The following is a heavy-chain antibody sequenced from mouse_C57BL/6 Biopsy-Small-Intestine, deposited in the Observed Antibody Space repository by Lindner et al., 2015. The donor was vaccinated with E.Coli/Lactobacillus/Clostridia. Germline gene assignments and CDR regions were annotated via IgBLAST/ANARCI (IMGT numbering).Heavy chain of an antibody. J-gene: IGHJ3*01. Sequence: VQLQESGAELVRPGTSVKVSCKASGYAFTNYLIEWVKQRPGQGLEWIGVINPGSGGTNYNEKFKVKATLTADKSSSTAYMQLSSLTSEDSAVYFCAREVYGNYEFTYWGQGTLVTVSA. D-gene: IGHD2-1*01. V-gene: IGHV1-54*01. CDR3: AREVYGNYEFTY. CDR1: GYAFTNYL. CDR2: INPGSGGT.